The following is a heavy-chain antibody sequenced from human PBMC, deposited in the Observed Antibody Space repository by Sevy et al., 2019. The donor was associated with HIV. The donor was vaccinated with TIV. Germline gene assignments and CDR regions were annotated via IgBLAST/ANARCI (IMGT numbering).Heavy chain of an antibody. CDR3: ARDQPRNSGFDY. J-gene: IGHJ4*02. Sequence: GGSLRLSCAASGFSFTSYIMNWFRQAPGKGLEWVSYISSSSTIYYADSVKGRFTISRDNAKNSLFLQMNSLRAEDTAVYYCARDQPRNSGFDYWGQGTLVTVSS. V-gene: IGHV3-48*01. D-gene: IGHD1-26*01. CDR2: ISSSSTI. CDR1: GFSFTSYI.